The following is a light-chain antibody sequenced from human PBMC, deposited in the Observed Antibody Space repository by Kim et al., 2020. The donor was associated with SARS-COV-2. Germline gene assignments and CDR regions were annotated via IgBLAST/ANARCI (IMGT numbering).Light chain of an antibody. J-gene: IGLJ2*01. CDR3: VLYMGSGISV. V-gene: IGLV8-61*01. CDR1: SGSVSTSNY. CDR2: STN. Sequence: QTAVTQEPPFSVSPGGTVTLTCGLSSGSVSTSNYPSWYQQTPGQAPRTLIYSTNTRSSGVPDRFSGSILGNKAALTITGAQADDESDYYCVLYMGSGISVFGGGTQLTVL.